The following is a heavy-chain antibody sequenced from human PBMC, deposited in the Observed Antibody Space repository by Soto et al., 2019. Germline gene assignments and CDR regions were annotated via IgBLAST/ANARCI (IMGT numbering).Heavy chain of an antibody. J-gene: IGHJ4*02. Sequence: SETLSLTCTVSGGSISSSSYYWGWIRQPPGKGLEWIGSIYYSGSTYYNPSLKSRVTISVDTSKNQFSLKLSSVTAADTAVYYCAIVGVTVAPSIDYWGKGTLVTVSS. V-gene: IGHV4-39*01. CDR2: IYYSGST. CDR1: GGSISSSSYY. D-gene: IGHD3-22*01. CDR3: AIVGVTVAPSIDY.